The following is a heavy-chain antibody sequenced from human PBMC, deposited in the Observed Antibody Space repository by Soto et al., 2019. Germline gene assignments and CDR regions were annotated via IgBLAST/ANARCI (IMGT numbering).Heavy chain of an antibody. D-gene: IGHD3-22*01. CDR3: ARYYDSSKFYWFDP. J-gene: IGHJ5*02. CDR1: GYIFTTYS. V-gene: IGHV1-46*01. Sequence: ASVKVSCKASGYIFTTYSITWVRQAPGQGLEWMGIINPSGGSTSYAQKFQGRVTMTRDTSTSTVYMELSSLRSEDTAVYYCARYYDSSKFYWFDPWGQGTLVTVSS. CDR2: INPSGGST.